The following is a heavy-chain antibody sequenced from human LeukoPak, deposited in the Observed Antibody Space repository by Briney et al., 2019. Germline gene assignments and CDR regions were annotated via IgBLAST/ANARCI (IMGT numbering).Heavy chain of an antibody. CDR2: IKQDGSEK. V-gene: IGHV3-7*03. J-gene: IGHJ4*02. D-gene: IGHD2-15*01. CDR3: AKGTSGSSHSAGHY. Sequence: GGSLRLSCAASGFAFSTFWMHWVRQAPGKGLEWVADIKQDGSEKYYIDSVKGRFTISRDNAKNLLYLQMNSLKAEDTAVYYCAKGTSGSSHSAGHYWGQGTLVTVSS. CDR1: GFAFSTFW.